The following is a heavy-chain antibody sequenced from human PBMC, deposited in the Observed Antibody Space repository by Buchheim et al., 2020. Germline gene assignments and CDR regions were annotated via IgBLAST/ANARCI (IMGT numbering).Heavy chain of an antibody. D-gene: IGHD3-3*01. Sequence: QVQLVESGGGVVQPGRSLRLSCAASGFTFSSYGMHWVRQAPGKGLEWVAVISYDGSNKYYADSVKGRFTISRDNSKNTLYLQMNSLRAEDTAVYYCAKDEPIFGVVIISYYGMDVWGQGTT. J-gene: IGHJ6*02. CDR3: AKDEPIFGVVIISYYGMDV. CDR1: GFTFSSYG. V-gene: IGHV3-30*18. CDR2: ISYDGSNK.